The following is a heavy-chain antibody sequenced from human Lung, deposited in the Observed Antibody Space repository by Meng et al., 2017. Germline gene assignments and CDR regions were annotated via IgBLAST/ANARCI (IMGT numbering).Heavy chain of an antibody. CDR1: GYTFTSYG. CDR3: ARDGTGLAARSASGY. CDR2: ISAYNGNT. Sequence: QVQLVQSGAEVKKHGASVKVAWKDSGYTFTSYGISWVRQAPGQGLEWMGWISAYNGNTNYAQKLQGRVTMTTDTSTSTAYMELRSLRSDDTAVYYCARDGTGLAARSASGYWGQGTLVTVSS. V-gene: IGHV1-18*01. J-gene: IGHJ4*02. D-gene: IGHD6-6*01.